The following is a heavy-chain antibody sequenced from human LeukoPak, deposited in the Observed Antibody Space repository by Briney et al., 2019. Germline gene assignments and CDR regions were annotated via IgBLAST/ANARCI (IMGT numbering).Heavy chain of an antibody. V-gene: IGHV3-9*01. CDR1: GFTFDDYA. CDR3: AKGNYGMDV. Sequence: GGSLRLSCSASGFTFDDYAMHWVRQAPGRGLEWVSGISWNSGSIGYADSVKGRFTISRDNAKNSLYLQMNSLRAEDTALYYCAKGNYGMDVWGQGTTVTVSS. CDR2: ISWNSGSI. J-gene: IGHJ6*02.